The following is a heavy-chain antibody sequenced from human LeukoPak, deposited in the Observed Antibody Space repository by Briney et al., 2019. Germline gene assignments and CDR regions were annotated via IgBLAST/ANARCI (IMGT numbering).Heavy chain of an antibody. CDR3: VRARRETTKFYYHYYYMDV. CDR1: GFTVSSNY. V-gene: IGHV3-7*01. Sequence: GGSLRLSCAASGFTVSSNYMSWVRQAPGKGLEWVANIKEDGSEKYYVDSVKGRFNISRDNAKNSLYLQMNSLRADDTAVYYCVRARRETTKFYYHYYYMDVWGKGTTVTVSS. D-gene: IGHD1-1*01. J-gene: IGHJ6*03. CDR2: IKEDGSEK.